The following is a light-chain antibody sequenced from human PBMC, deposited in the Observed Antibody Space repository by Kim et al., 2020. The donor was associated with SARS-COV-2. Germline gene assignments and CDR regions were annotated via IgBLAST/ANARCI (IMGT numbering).Light chain of an antibody. CDR1: SLRSYY. V-gene: IGLV3-19*01. J-gene: IGLJ2*01. CDR3: NSRDTNDNVV. CDR2: GKN. Sequence: VALGQTVRITCQGDSLRSYYATWYQQKPGQAPILVIYGKNNRPSGIPDRFAGSSSGNTASLTITGTQAGDEADYYCNSRDTNDNVVFGGGTQLTVL.